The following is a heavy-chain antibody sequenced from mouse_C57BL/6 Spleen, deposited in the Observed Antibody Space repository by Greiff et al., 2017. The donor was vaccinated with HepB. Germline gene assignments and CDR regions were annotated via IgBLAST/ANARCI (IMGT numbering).Heavy chain of an antibody. CDR1: GFNIKDYY. CDR3: TRTGMSYYYAMDY. CDR2: IDPEDGDT. Sequence: EVQLQQSGAELVRPGASVKLSCTASGFNIKDYYMHWVKQRPEQGLEWIGRIDPEDGDTEYAPKFQGKATMTADTSSNTAYLQLSSLTSEDTPVYYCTRTGMSYYYAMDYWGQGTSVTVSS. V-gene: IGHV14-1*01. D-gene: IGHD4-1*01. J-gene: IGHJ4*01.